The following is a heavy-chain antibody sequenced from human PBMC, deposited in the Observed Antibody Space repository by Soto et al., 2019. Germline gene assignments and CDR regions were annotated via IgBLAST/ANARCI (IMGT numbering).Heavy chain of an antibody. J-gene: IGHJ6*02. D-gene: IGHD2-15*01. Sequence: GGSLRLSCAASGFTFSSYAMSWVRQAPGKGLEWVSAISGSGGSTYYADSVKGRFTISRDNSKNKLYLQMNSLRAEDTAVYYCAKGYCSGGSCYSGVYYYYGMDVWGQGTTVTVSS. CDR2: ISGSGGST. CDR3: AKGYCSGGSCYSGVYYYYGMDV. V-gene: IGHV3-23*01. CDR1: GFTFSSYA.